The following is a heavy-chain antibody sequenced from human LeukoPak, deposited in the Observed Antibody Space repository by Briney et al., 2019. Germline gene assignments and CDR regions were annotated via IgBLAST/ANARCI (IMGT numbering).Heavy chain of an antibody. V-gene: IGHV1-18*01. Sequence: ASVKVSCKASGYTFTSYGISWVRQAPGQGLEWMGWISAYNGNTNYAQKLQGRVTMTRNTSISTAYMELSSLRSEDTAVYYCARGVRLLWFGEPTVRYMDVWGKGTTVTISS. D-gene: IGHD3-10*01. CDR2: ISAYNGNT. CDR1: GYTFTSYG. CDR3: ARGVRLLWFGEPTVRYMDV. J-gene: IGHJ6*03.